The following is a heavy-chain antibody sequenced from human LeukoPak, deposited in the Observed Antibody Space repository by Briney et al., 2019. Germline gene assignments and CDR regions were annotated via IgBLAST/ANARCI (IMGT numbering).Heavy chain of an antibody. Sequence: QTGGSLRLSCAASGFTFSSYEMNWVRQAPGKGLEWVSYTSSSGSTIYYADSVKGRFTISRDNAKNSLYLQMNSLRAEDTAVYYCARDRRVQLWSPAGFDYWGQGTLVTVSS. CDR3: ARDRRVQLWSPAGFDY. D-gene: IGHD5-18*01. CDR2: TSSSGSTI. J-gene: IGHJ4*02. V-gene: IGHV3-48*03. CDR1: GFTFSSYE.